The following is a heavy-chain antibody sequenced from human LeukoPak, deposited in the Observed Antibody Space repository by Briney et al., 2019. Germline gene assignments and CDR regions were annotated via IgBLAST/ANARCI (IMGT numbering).Heavy chain of an antibody. CDR2: IYTSGST. V-gene: IGHV4-61*02. D-gene: IGHD1-26*01. J-gene: IGHJ4*02. CDR3: ARSPLPDY. Sequence: SETLSLTCTVSGGSISSGSYYWSWIRQPAGKGLEWIGRIYTSGSTNYNPSLKSRVTISVDTSKNQFSLKLTSVTAADTAVYYCARSPLPDYWGQGTLVTVSS. CDR1: GGSISSGSYY.